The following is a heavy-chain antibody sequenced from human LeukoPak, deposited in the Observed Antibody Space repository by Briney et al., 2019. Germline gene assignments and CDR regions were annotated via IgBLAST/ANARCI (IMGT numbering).Heavy chain of an antibody. J-gene: IGHJ3*02. CDR2: ISSRGSSI. D-gene: IGHD3-16*02. V-gene: IGHV3-21*01. CDR3: AKHRSDYVWGSYRNDAFDI. CDR1: GFTFSSYS. Sequence: GGSLRLSCAASGFTFSSYSLNWVRQAPGKGLEWVSSISSRGSSIYYADSVKGRFTISRDNAKNSLYLQMNSLRAEDAAVYYCAKHRSDYVWGSYRNDAFDIWGQGTMVTVSS.